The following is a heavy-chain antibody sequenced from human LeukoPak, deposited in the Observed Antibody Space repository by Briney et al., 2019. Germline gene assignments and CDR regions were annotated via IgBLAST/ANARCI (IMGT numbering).Heavy chain of an antibody. D-gene: IGHD1-26*01. CDR1: GFTFSSYS. CDR2: ISSSSSYI. Sequence: PGGSLRLSCAASGFTFSSYSMNWVRQAPGKGLEWVSSISSSSSYIYYADSVKGRFTISRDNAKNSLYLQMNSLRAEDTAVYYCARGGRKWDPDAFDIWGQGTMVTVSS. J-gene: IGHJ3*02. CDR3: ARGGRKWDPDAFDI. V-gene: IGHV3-21*01.